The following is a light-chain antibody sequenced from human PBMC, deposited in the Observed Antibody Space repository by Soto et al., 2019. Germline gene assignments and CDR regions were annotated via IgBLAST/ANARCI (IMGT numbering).Light chain of an antibody. CDR3: NSYTSKSTGV. V-gene: IGLV2-14*01. CDR1: SSDVGGYNY. CDR2: EVS. J-gene: IGLJ1*01. Sequence: QSALTQPASVSGSPGQSITISCTGTSSDVGGYNYVPWYQQLPGKAPKLIIYEVSNRPSGVSNRFSGSKSGNTASLTISGLQAEDEADYYCNSYTSKSTGVFGTGTKLTVL.